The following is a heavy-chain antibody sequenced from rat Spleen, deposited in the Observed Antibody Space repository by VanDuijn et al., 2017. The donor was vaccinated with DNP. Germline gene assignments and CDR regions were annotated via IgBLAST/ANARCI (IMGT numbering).Heavy chain of an antibody. D-gene: IGHD1-2*01. J-gene: IGHJ2*01. CDR1: GFTFSDYN. V-gene: IGHV5S13*01. CDR2: ISASGGST. CDR3: ARQAIAAYYFDY. Sequence: EVQLVGSGGGLVQSGRSLKLSCAASGFTFSDYNMAWVRQTPTKGLEWVATISASGGSTYYRDSVKGRFTISRDNAKNTQYLQMDSLRSEDTATYYCARQAIAAYYFDYWGQGVMVTVSS.